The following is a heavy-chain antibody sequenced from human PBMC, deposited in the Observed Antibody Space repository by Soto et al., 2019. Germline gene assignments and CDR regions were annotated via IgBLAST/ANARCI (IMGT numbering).Heavy chain of an antibody. D-gene: IGHD1-26*01. CDR3: ATDAVGGFPKWFDS. J-gene: IGHJ5*01. CDR1: GFSFSSYA. CDR2: ISGSGGST. Sequence: PGGSLRLSCAASGFSFSSYAMSWVRQPPGKGLEWVSVISGSGGSTKYADSVKGRFTITRDNSRNTLFLQMNSLRAEDTAVYYCATDAVGGFPKWFDSWGKGTLVTVSS. V-gene: IGHV3-23*01.